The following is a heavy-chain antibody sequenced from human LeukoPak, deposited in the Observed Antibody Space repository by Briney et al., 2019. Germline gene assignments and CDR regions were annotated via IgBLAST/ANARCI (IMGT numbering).Heavy chain of an antibody. CDR1: GGSISSYY. Sequence: RPSETLSLTCTVSGGSISSYYWSWIRQPPGKGLEWIGYIYYSGSTNYNPSLKSRVTISVDTSKNQFSLKLSSVTAADTAVYYCARVAAYCGGDCFHFDYWGQGTLVTVSS. CDR3: ARVAAYCGGDCFHFDY. D-gene: IGHD2-21*02. J-gene: IGHJ4*02. V-gene: IGHV4-59*01. CDR2: IYYSGST.